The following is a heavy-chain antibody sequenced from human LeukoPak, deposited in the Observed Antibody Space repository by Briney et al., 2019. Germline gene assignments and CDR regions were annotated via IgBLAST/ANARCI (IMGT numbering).Heavy chain of an antibody. CDR3: ARAAYSSSCLRFDP. J-gene: IGHJ5*02. CDR2: IYYSGST. Sequence: PSETLSLTCTVSGGSISSSSYYWGWIRQPPGKGLEWIGSIYYSGSTYYNPSLKSRVTISVDTSKNQFSLKLSSVTAADTAVYYCARAAYSSSCLRFDPWGQGTLVTVSS. D-gene: IGHD6-13*01. CDR1: GGSISSSSYY. V-gene: IGHV4-39*07.